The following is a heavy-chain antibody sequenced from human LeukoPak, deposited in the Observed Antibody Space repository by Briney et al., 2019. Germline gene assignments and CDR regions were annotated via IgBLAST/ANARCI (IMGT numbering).Heavy chain of an antibody. Sequence: SETLSLTCTVSGGSISSGDYYWSWIRQPPGKGLEWIGYIYYSGSTYYNPSLKSRVTISVDTSKNQFSLKRSSVTAADTAVYYCARVRSSGYSPNWFDPWGQGTLVTVSS. V-gene: IGHV4-30-4*01. D-gene: IGHD3-22*01. CDR2: IYYSGST. J-gene: IGHJ5*02. CDR3: ARVRSSGYSPNWFDP. CDR1: GGSISSGDYY.